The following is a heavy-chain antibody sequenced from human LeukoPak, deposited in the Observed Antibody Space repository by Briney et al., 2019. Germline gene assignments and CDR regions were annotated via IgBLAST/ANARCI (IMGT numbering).Heavy chain of an antibody. Sequence: VASVKVSCKASGYTFTGYYMHWVRQAPGQGLEWMGWINPNSGGTNYAQKFQGRVTMTRDTSISTAYMELSRLRSDDTAVYYCARGDRRGAAAAPFDYWGQGTLVTVS. J-gene: IGHJ4*02. D-gene: IGHD6-13*01. CDR3: ARGDRRGAAAAPFDY. CDR1: GYTFTGYY. CDR2: INPNSGGT. V-gene: IGHV1-2*02.